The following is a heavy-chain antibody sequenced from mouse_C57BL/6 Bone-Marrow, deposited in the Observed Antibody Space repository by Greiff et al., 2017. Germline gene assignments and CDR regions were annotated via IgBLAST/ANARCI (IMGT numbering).Heavy chain of an antibody. J-gene: IGHJ2*01. V-gene: IGHV1-59*01. D-gene: IGHD4-1*01. CDR1: GYTFTSYW. Sequence: QVQLQQPGAELVRPGTSVKLSCKASGYTFTSYWMHWVKQRPGQGLEWIGVIDPSDSYTNYNQKFTGKATLTVDTSSSTPYMQLSSLTSEDSAVYYCARRLGQGYWGQGTTLTVSS. CDR3: ARRLGQGY. CDR2: IDPSDSYT.